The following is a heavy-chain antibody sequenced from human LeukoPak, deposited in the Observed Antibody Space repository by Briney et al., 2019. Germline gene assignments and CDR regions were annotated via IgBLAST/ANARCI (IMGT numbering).Heavy chain of an antibody. V-gene: IGHV3-23*01. Sequence: GGSLRLSCVVSGFTVSDHYMSWVRQAPGKGLEWVSAISGSGGSTYYADSVKGRFTISRDNSKNTLYLQMNSLRAEDTAVYYCAKWDTYYDSSGYYFYWGQGTLVTVSS. CDR1: GFTVSDHY. CDR2: ISGSGGST. CDR3: AKWDTYYDSSGYYFY. J-gene: IGHJ4*02. D-gene: IGHD3-22*01.